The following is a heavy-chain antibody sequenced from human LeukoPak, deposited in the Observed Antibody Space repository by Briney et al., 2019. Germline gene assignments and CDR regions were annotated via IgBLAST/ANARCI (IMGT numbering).Heavy chain of an antibody. CDR3: ARPIVVVPLRAFDI. CDR1: GGSFSSYY. D-gene: IGHD2-21*01. Sequence: SETLSLTCAVYGGSFSSYYWSWIRQPPGKGLEWIGEINHGGSTNSNPSLKSRVTISLDTSKNQFSLKLSSVTAADTAVYYCARPIVVVPLRAFDIWGQGTLVTVSS. CDR2: INHGGST. V-gene: IGHV4-34*01. J-gene: IGHJ3*02.